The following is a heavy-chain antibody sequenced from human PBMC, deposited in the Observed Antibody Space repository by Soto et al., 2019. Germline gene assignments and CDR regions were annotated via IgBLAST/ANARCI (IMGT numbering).Heavy chain of an antibody. D-gene: IGHD6-13*01. CDR3: ARVYPLWTAAGDY. J-gene: IGHJ4*02. Sequence: EVQLVESGGGLVQPGGSLRLSCAASGFTFSSYSMNWVRQAPGKGLEWVSYISSSSSTIYYADSVKGRFTISRDNAKNSLYRKMNSMRAEDTAVYYCARVYPLWTAAGDYWGQGTLVTVSS. CDR2: ISSSSSTI. CDR1: GFTFSSYS. V-gene: IGHV3-48*01.